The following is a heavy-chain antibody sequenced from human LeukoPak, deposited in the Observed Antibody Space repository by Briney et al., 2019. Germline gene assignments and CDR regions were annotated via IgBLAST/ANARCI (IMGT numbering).Heavy chain of an antibody. CDR2: ISAYNGNT. CDR1: GYTFTSYG. Sequence: GASVKVSCKASGYTFTSYGISWVRQAPGQGLEWMGWISAYNGNTNYAQKLQGRVTMTTDTSTSTAYMELRSLRSDDTAVYYCARDSPLPYYYDSSGYYPDYWGQGTLVTVSS. J-gene: IGHJ4*02. CDR3: ARDSPLPYYYDSSGYYPDY. V-gene: IGHV1-18*01. D-gene: IGHD3-22*01.